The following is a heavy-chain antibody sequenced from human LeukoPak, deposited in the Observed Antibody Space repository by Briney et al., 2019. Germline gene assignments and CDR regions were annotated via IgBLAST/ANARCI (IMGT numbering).Heavy chain of an antibody. D-gene: IGHD3-22*01. V-gene: IGHV1-2*02. Sequence: ASVKGSCKASGDTFIGYYMHWVRQAPGQGLEWMGWINPNTAGTKYAEKFQGRVTMTRDTSISTAYMGLSSLTSDDTAVYYCARALYYDSSGFYTDAFDVWGQGTMVIVSS. CDR2: INPNTAGT. CDR3: ARALYYDSSGFYTDAFDV. J-gene: IGHJ3*01. CDR1: GDTFIGYY.